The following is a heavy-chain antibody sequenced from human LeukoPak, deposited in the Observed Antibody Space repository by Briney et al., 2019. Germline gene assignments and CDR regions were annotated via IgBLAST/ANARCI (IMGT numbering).Heavy chain of an antibody. CDR3: ARDHHDVLTGYYSNYYNYYYMDV. J-gene: IGHJ6*03. CDR2: IKEDGSEK. V-gene: IGHV3-7*01. CDR1: GGSFSGYY. D-gene: IGHD3-9*01. Sequence: ETLSLTCAVYGGSFSGYYWSWVRQAPGKGLEWVANIKEDGSEKYYVDSVRGRFTLSRDNAENSLYLQMNSLRVEDTAVYYCARDHHDVLTGYYSNYYNYYYMDVWGKGTTVTVSS.